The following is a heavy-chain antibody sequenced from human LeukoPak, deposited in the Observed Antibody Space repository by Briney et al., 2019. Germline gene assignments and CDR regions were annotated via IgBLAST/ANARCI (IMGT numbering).Heavy chain of an antibody. D-gene: IGHD1-26*01. J-gene: IGHJ5*02. CDR3: ARGQVGATVYNWFDP. CDR2: INHSGST. Sequence: SETLSLTWAVYGGSFSGYYWSWIRQPPGKGLEWIGEINHSGSTNYNPSLKSRVTISVDTSKNQFSLKLSSVTAADTAVYYCARGQVGATVYNWFDPWGQGTLVTVSS. V-gene: IGHV4-34*01. CDR1: GGSFSGYY.